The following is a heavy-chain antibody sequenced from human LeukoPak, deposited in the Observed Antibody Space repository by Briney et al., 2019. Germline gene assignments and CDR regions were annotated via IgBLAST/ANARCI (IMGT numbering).Heavy chain of an antibody. CDR3: ASIKVAVAGSGA. V-gene: IGHV3-53*01. J-gene: IGHJ4*02. D-gene: IGHD6-19*01. CDR1: GFTVSSNY. Sequence: GGSLRLSCAASGFTVSSNYMSWVRQAPGKGLEWDSVIYSGGSTYYADSVKGRFTISRDNSKNTLYLQMNSLRAEDTAVYYCASIKVAVAGSGAWGQGTLVTVSS. CDR2: IYSGGST.